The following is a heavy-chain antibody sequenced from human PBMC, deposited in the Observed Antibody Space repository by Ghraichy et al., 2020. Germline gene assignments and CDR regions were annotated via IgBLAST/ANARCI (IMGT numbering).Heavy chain of an antibody. J-gene: IGHJ6*02. CDR2: INHSGST. V-gene: IGHV4-34*01. Sequence: SETLSLTCAVYGGSFSGYYWSWIRQPPGKGLEWIGEINHSGSTNYNPSLKSRVTISVDTSKNQFSLKLSSVTAADTAVYYCARAHYYYGMDVWGQGTTVTVSS. CDR3: ARAHYYYGMDV. CDR1: GGSFSGYY.